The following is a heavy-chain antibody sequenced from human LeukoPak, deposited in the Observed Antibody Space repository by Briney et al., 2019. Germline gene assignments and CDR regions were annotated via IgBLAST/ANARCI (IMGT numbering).Heavy chain of an antibody. CDR3: ARDTSYQLTWYYYGSGRYYYGMDV. D-gene: IGHD3-10*01. J-gene: IGHJ6*02. V-gene: IGHV4-31*03. CDR1: GASISSGGYY. CDR2: IYYSGST. Sequence: SQTLSLTCSVSGASISSGGYYWSWIRQHPGKGLEWIGYIYYSGSTHYNPSLKTRVTISVDTSKNQFSLKLTSVTAADTAVYYCARDTSYQLTWYYYGSGRYYYGMDVWGQGTTVTVSS.